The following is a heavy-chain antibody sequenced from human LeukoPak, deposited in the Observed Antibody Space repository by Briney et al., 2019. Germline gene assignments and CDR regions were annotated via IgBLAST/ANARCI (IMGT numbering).Heavy chain of an antibody. CDR1: GGSISNTSYY. V-gene: IGHV4-39*01. Sequence: PSETLSLTCTVSGGSISNTSYYWGWIRQPPGKGLEWIGSIYYSGSTYYNPSLKSRVTISVDTSKNQFSLKLSSVTAADTAVYYCATLTRGRYFAALADYWGQGTLVIVSS. J-gene: IGHJ4*02. CDR2: IYYSGST. CDR3: ATLTRGRYFAALADY. D-gene: IGHD3-9*01.